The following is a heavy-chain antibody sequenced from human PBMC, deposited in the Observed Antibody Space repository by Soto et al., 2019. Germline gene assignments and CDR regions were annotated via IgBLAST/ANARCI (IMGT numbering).Heavy chain of an antibody. V-gene: IGHV4-30-4*01. CDR1: GGSISSGDYY. J-gene: IGHJ6*02. D-gene: IGHD5-12*01. Sequence: PSETLSLTCTVSGGSISSGDYYWSWIRQPPGKGLEWIGYIYYSGSTYYNPSLKSRVTISVDTSKNQFSLKLSSVTAADTAVYYCASLDLIVPTQYGMDVWGQGTTVTVSS. CDR3: ASLDLIVPTQYGMDV. CDR2: IYYSGST.